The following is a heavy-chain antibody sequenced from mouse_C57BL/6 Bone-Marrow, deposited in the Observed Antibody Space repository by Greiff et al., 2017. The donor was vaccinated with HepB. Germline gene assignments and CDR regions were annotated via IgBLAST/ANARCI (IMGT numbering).Heavy chain of an antibody. CDR2: IYPRSGNT. Sequence: VQLQQSGAELARPGASVKLSCKASGYTFTSYGISWVKQRTGQGLEWIGEIYPRSGNTYYNEKFKGKATLTADKSSSTVYMELRSLTSEDSAVYFWATFGAYWGQGTLVTVSA. CDR1: GYTFTSYG. V-gene: IGHV1-81*01. D-gene: IGHD3-1*01. CDR3: ATFGAY. J-gene: IGHJ3*01.